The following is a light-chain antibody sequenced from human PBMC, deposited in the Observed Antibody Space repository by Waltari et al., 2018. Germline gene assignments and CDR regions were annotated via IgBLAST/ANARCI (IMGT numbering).Light chain of an antibody. Sequence: ELVLTQSPATLSLSPGERAPPSCRASQSVSKHLAWYQQRPGQAPRLLIYTASTRATDIPDRFSGSGFGTDFSLTISRLEPEDFAVYYCQNHERLPAKFGQGTKVEIK. J-gene: IGKJ1*01. CDR2: TAS. CDR1: QSVSKH. V-gene: IGKV3-20*01. CDR3: QNHERLPAK.